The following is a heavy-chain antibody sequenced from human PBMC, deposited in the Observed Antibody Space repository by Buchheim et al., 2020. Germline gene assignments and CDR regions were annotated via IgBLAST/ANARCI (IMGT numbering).Heavy chain of an antibody. CDR3: ARVNDYNYESFDV. Sequence: EVQLLESGGGLVQPGGSLRLSCAGSGFSFSTYAMNWVRQAPGKGLEWVSRIHSDGSTTAYADFVNGRFTISRDNAKNTLLLQMNNLRVEDSAVYFCARVNDYNYESFDVWG. CDR1: GFSFSTYA. CDR2: IHSDGSTT. V-gene: IGHV3-74*02. J-gene: IGHJ3*01. D-gene: IGHD5-24*01.